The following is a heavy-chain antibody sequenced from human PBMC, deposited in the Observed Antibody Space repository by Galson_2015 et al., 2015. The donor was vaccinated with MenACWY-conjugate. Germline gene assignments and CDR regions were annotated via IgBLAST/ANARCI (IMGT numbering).Heavy chain of an antibody. V-gene: IGHV3-74*01. CDR1: GFTFSTYW. CDR2: INSDGRST. CDR3: ARLGGNYRTTSHFDY. D-gene: IGHD1-26*01. J-gene: IGHJ4*02. Sequence: SLRLSCAASGFTFSTYWMHWVRPAPGKGLVWVSRINSDGRSTSYADSVKGRFTISRDNAKNTLYLQMNSLGAEDTAVYYCARLGGNYRTTSHFDYWGQGTLVTVSS.